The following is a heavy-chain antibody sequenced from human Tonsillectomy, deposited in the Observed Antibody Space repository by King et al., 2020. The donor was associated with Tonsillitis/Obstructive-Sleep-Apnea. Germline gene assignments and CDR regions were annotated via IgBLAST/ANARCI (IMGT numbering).Heavy chain of an antibody. CDR3: ARETPYDFWSGYPDYYYYYYMDV. V-gene: IGHV3-66*01. D-gene: IGHD3-3*01. J-gene: IGHJ6*03. CDR2: IYSGGST. CDR1: GFTVSSNY. Sequence: VQLVESGGGLVQPGGSLRLSCAASGFTVSSNYMSWVRQAPGKGLEWVSVIYSGGSTYYADSVKGRFTISRDNSKNTLYLQMNSLRAEDTAVYYCARETPYDFWSGYPDYYYYYYMDVWGKGTTVTVSS.